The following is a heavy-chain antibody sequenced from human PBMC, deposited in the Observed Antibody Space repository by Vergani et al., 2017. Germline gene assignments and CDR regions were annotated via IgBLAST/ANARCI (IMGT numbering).Heavy chain of an antibody. CDR2: INPNSGGT. J-gene: IGHJ6*03. V-gene: IGHV1-2*02. CDR1: GFTFTSYH. CDR3: ARELKRPPRAAAGRAGGYYYYMDV. Sequence: QVQLVQSGAEVKKPGASVRVSCKASGFTFTSYHMHWVRQAPGQGLEWMGWINPNSGGTNYAQKFQGRVTMTRDTSISTAYMELSRLRSDDTAVYYCARELKRPPRAAAGRAGGYYYYMDVWGKGTTVTVSS. D-gene: IGHD6-13*01.